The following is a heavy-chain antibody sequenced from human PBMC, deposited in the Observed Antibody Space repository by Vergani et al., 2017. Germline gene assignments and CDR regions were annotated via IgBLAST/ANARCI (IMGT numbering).Heavy chain of an antibody. CDR1: GYSFTNYW. CDR3: ARLYGRNSSGSKYFDY. V-gene: IGHV5-51*01. D-gene: IGHD6-25*01. CDR2: IQPADSDT. J-gene: IGHJ4*02. Sequence: EVQLVQSGAEVKKPGESLKISCQISGYSFTNYWIGWVRQMPGKGLEWMGIIQPADSDTRYSPSFQGQVTISVDKSIITAYLQRSSLRGSDSTMYYCARLYGRNSSGSKYFDYWGQGTLVTVSS.